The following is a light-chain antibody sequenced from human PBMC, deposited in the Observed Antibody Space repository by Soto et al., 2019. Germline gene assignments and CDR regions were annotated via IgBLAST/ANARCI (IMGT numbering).Light chain of an antibody. CDR3: KQYKEWPPFT. Sequence: EIVMTQSPATLSVSPGETATLSCRASQSVSNNVAWYQQKPGQAPRLLILGASTRATGIPARFSGSGSGTEFTLSISSLQSEDFEVYYCKQYKEWPPFTFGQGTRREIK. V-gene: IGKV3-15*01. J-gene: IGKJ5*01. CDR2: GAS. CDR1: QSVSNN.